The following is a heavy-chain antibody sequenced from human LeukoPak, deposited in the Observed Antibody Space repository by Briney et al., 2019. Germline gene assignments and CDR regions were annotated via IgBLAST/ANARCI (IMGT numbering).Heavy chain of an antibody. CDR3: ARDFQVGGAHDAFDI. V-gene: IGHV1-69*13. CDR1: GYTFTSYG. D-gene: IGHD3-16*01. J-gene: IGHJ3*02. CDR2: IIPIFSTA. Sequence: GASVKVSCKASGYTFTSYGISWVRQAPGQGLEWMGGIIPIFSTANYAQKFQGRVTITADESTSTAYMELSSLRSEDTAVYYCARDFQVGGAHDAFDIWGQGTMVTVSS.